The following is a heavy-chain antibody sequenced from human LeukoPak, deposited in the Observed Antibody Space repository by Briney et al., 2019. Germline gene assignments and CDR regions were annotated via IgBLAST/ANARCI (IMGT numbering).Heavy chain of an antibody. V-gene: IGHV1-58*01. D-gene: IGHD3-3*01. CDR3: AADQGVYYDFWSGYPNGFDY. CDR1: GFTFTSSA. CDR2: IVAGSGNT. J-gene: IGHJ4*02. Sequence: SVKVSCKASGFTFTSSAVQWVRQARGQRLEWIGWIVAGSGNTNYAQKFQERVTITRDMSTSTAYMELSSLRSEDTAVYYCAADQGVYYDFWSGYPNGFDYWGQGTLVTVSS.